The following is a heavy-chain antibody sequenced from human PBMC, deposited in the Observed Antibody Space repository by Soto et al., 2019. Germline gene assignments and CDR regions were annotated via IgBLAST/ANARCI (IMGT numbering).Heavy chain of an antibody. CDR1: GFTFSSYG. CDR2: ISYDGSNK. CDR3: AKFAPRDSSGYPRNWYFDY. Sequence: GGSLRLSCAASGFTFSSYGMHWVRQAPGKGLEWVAVISYDGSNKYYADSVKGRFTISRDNSKNTLYLQMNSLRAEDTAVYYCAKFAPRDSSGYPRNWYFDYWGQGTRVTVSS. V-gene: IGHV3-30*18. J-gene: IGHJ4*02. D-gene: IGHD3-22*01.